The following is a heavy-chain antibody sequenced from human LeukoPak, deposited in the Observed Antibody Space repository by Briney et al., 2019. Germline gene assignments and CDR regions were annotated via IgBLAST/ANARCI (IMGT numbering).Heavy chain of an antibody. CDR3: ARDTYSIAE. J-gene: IGHJ4*02. Sequence: GGSLRLSCAASGFIFSNYWMHWVRQAPGKGLVWVSLIHSDGGTTNYADSVKGRFTISRDNAKNTLYLQMNSLRVKDTAVYYCARDTYSIAEWGQGTLVTVSS. CDR2: IHSDGGTT. D-gene: IGHD1-26*01. V-gene: IGHV3-74*01. CDR1: GFIFSNYW.